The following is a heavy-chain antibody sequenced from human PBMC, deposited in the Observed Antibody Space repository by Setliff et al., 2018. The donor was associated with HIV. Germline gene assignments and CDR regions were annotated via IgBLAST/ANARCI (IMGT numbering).Heavy chain of an antibody. Sequence: ASVKVSCKLSGYTLTELSMHWVRQAPGEGLEWMGVINPSGGSTNYAQKFQGRVTMTEDTSTSTVYMDLSSLRSEDTAVYYCAWTQDGPGGNYFDHWGQGTLVTVSS. J-gene: IGHJ4*02. V-gene: IGHV1-46*01. CDR3: AWTQDGPGGNYFDH. CDR2: INPSGGST. CDR1: GYTLTELS.